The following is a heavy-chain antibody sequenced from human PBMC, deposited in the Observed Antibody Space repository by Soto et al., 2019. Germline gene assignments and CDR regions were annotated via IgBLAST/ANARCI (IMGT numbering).Heavy chain of an antibody. D-gene: IGHD3-22*01. CDR3: AKTVSYYYDSSGYRDY. Sequence: EVQLLESGGGLVQPGGSLRLSCAASGFTFSSYAMSWVRTAPGKGLEWVSAISGSGGSTYYADSVKGRFTISRDNSKNTLYLQMNSLRAEDTAVYYCAKTVSYYYDSSGYRDYWGQGTLGTVSS. V-gene: IGHV3-23*01. CDR1: GFTFSSYA. J-gene: IGHJ4*02. CDR2: ISGSGGST.